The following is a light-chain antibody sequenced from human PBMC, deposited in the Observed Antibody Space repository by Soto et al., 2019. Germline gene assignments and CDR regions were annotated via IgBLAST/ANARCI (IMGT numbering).Light chain of an antibody. CDR3: ETWDSNTRV. Sequence: QIVVTQSSSASASLGSSVKLTCTLSSGHSSYIIAWHQQQPGKAPRYLMKLEGSGSYNKGSGVPDRFSGSSSGADRYLTISNLQFEDEANYYCETWDSNTRVFGGGTKLTVL. CDR2: LEGSGSY. V-gene: IGLV4-60*02. CDR1: SGHSSYI. J-gene: IGLJ2*01.